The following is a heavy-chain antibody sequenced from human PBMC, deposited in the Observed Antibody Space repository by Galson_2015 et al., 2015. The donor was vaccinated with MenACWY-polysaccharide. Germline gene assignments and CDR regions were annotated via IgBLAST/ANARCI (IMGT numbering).Heavy chain of an antibody. Sequence: SLRLSCAASGLTFSNYWMSWVRQAPGQGLEWVANVKPDGSDKYYVASVKGRFTISKDNAKHSLYLQMGSLRPEDTAMYYCARDPGNSIPAWGAFDIWGQGTMVTVSS. CDR2: VKPDGSDK. V-gene: IGHV3-7*01. D-gene: IGHD6-25*01. CDR3: ARDPGNSIPAWGAFDI. J-gene: IGHJ3*02. CDR1: GLTFSNYW.